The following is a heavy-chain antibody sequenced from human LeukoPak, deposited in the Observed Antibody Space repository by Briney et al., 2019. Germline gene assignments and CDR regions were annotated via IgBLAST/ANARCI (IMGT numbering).Heavy chain of an antibody. V-gene: IGHV3-74*01. CDR1: GFTFSSYA. D-gene: IGHD2/OR15-2a*01. Sequence: GRSLRLSCAASGFTFSSYAMHWVRQAPGKGLEWVSHINSDGSWTSYADSVKGRFTISKDNAKNTVYLQMNSLRAEDTAVYYCVSFYETYWGRGTLVTVSS. CDR3: VSFYETY. J-gene: IGHJ4*02. CDR2: INSDGSWT.